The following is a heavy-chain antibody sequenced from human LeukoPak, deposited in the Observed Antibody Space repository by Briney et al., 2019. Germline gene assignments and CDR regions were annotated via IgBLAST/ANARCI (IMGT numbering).Heavy chain of an antibody. Sequence: PSETLSLTCTVSGGSISSYYWSWIPQPAGKGLEWIGRIYTSGSTNYNPSLKSRVTMSVDTSKNQFSLKLSSVTAADTAVYYCARSGALEWLFGNDAFDIWGQGTMVTVSS. D-gene: IGHD3-3*01. CDR2: IYTSGST. CDR3: ARSGALEWLFGNDAFDI. J-gene: IGHJ3*02. CDR1: GGSISSYY. V-gene: IGHV4-4*07.